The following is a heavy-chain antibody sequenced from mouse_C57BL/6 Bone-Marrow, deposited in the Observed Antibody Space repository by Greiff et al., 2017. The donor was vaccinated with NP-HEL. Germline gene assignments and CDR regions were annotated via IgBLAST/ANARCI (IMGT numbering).Heavy chain of an antibody. Sequence: VQLQQSGAELVRPGTSVKVSCKASGYAFTNYLIEWVKQRPGQGLEWIGMINPGSGGTNYNEKFKGKATLTADKSSSTAYMQLSSLTSEDSAVYFCARGGYYSNYWGQGTTLTVSS. V-gene: IGHV1-54*01. CDR1: GYAFTNYL. J-gene: IGHJ2*01. D-gene: IGHD2-5*01. CDR2: INPGSGGT. CDR3: ARGGYYSNY.